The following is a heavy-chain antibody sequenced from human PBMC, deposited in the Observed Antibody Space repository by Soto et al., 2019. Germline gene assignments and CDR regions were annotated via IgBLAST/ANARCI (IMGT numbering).Heavy chain of an antibody. CDR2: IIPILGIA. D-gene: IGHD3-16*02. Sequence: QVQLVQSGAEVKKPGSSVKVSCKASGGTFSSYTISWVRQAPGQGLEWMGRIIPILGIANYAQKFQGRVTIXAXXPTSTAYMELSSPRSEDTAVYYCASPIDYYYGMDVWGQGTTVTVSS. J-gene: IGHJ6*02. CDR1: GGTFSSYT. V-gene: IGHV1-69*02. CDR3: ASPIDYYYGMDV.